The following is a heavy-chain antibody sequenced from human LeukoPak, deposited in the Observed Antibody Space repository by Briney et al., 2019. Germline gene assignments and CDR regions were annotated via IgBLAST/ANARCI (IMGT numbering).Heavy chain of an antibody. CDR1: GYSISSGYY. D-gene: IGHD1-1*01. CDR2: IYHSGST. Sequence: SETLSLTCTVSGYSISSGYYWGWIRQPPGKGLEWIGSIYHSGSTYYNPSLKSRVTISVDTSKNQFSLKLSSVTAADTAVYYCVRGLLLDLFDPWGQGTLVTVSS. V-gene: IGHV4-38-2*02. CDR3: VRGLLLDLFDP. J-gene: IGHJ5*02.